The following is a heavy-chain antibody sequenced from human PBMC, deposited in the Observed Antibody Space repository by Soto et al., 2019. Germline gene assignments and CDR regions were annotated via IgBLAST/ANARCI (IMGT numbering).Heavy chain of an antibody. CDR1: GGSFSGYY. V-gene: IGHV4-34*01. CDR3: AREACSTTSCYHD. Sequence: PSETLSLTCAVYGGSFSGYYWSWIRQPPGKGLEWIGEINHHGSTNQNPSLKSRVTLSIDTSKNQFSLKLSSVTAADTAVYYCAREACSTTSCYHDWGQGTTVTVS. J-gene: IGHJ6*02. D-gene: IGHD2-2*01. CDR2: INHHGST.